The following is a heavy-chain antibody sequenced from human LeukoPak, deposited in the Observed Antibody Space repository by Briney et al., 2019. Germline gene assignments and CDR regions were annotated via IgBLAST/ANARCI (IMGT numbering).Heavy chain of an antibody. CDR2: IIPIFGTA. J-gene: IGHJ4*02. CDR1: GGTFSSYA. V-gene: IGHV1-69*05. Sequence: SVKVSCKASGGTFSSYAISWVRQAPGQGLEWMGRIIPIFGTANYAQKFQGRVTITTDESTSTAYMELSSLRSEDTAVYYSARSPTYDFWSGSPDYWGQGTLVTVSS. D-gene: IGHD3-3*01. CDR3: ARSPTYDFWSGSPDY.